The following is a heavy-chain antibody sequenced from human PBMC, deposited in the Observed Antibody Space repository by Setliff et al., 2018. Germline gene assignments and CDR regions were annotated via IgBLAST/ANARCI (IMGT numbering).Heavy chain of an antibody. Sequence: KSSETLSLTCTVSGGSISSSYWSWIRQPPGKGLEWIGYIYSSGSTTYNPSVKSRVTISLDTSKNHFSLKLDSVTAADTALYYCARSPSSGAYWNPRPFYSDYWARGTLVTVSS. CDR2: IYSSGST. V-gene: IGHV4-4*08. D-gene: IGHD1-26*01. CDR3: ARSPSSGAYWNPRPFYSDY. CDR1: GGSISSSY. J-gene: IGHJ4*02.